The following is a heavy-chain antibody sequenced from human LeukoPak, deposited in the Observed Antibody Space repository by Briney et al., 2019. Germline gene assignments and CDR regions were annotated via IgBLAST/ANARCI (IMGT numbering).Heavy chain of an antibody. CDR1: GGTFSSYA. CDR2: IIPILGIA. Sequence: SVKVSCKASGGTFSSYAISWVRQAPGQGLEWMGRIIPILGIANYAQKFQGRVTITADKSTSTAYMELSSLRSEDTAVYYCAYYHDSSGYGSILVYWGQGTLVTVSS. CDR3: AYYHDSSGYGSILVY. V-gene: IGHV1-69*04. J-gene: IGHJ4*02. D-gene: IGHD3-22*01.